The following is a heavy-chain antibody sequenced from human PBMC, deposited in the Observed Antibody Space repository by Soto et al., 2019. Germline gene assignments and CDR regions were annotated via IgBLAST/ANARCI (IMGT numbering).Heavy chain of an antibody. CDR2: ISYDGSNK. CDR3: AKPPRSSGWYYYGMDV. J-gene: IGHJ6*02. Sequence: QVQLVESGGGVVQPGRSLRLSCAASGFTFSSYGMHWVRQAPGKGLEWVAVISYDGSNKYYADSVKGRFTISRDNSKNTLYPQMNSLRAEDTAVYYCAKPPRSSGWYYYGMDVWGQGTTVTVSS. CDR1: GFTFSSYG. V-gene: IGHV3-30*18. D-gene: IGHD6-19*01.